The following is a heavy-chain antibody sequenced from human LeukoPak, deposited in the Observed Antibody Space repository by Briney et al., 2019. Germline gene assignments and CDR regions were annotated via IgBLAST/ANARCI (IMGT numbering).Heavy chain of an antibody. CDR2: IYHSGST. CDR3: ARQFAPMALYHFDY. D-gene: IGHD3-10*01. J-gene: IGHJ4*02. CDR1: GYSISSGYY. Sequence: SETLSLTCTVSGYSISSGYYWGWIRQPPGKGLEWIGSIYHSGSTHYNPSLKTRVTISVDTSKNQFSLKLNSVTAADTAMYYCARQFAPMALYHFDYWGRGSLVTVSS. V-gene: IGHV4-38-2*02.